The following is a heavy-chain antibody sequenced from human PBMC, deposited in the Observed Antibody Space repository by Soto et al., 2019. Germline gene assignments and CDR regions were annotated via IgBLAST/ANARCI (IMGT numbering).Heavy chain of an antibody. CDR2: INWNGGST. D-gene: IGHD3-22*01. V-gene: IGHV3-20*04. J-gene: IGHJ4*02. Sequence: SGGSLRLSCAVPGFTFSSSAMSWVSQAPGKRLEWVSGINWNGGSTGYADSVKGRFTISRDNAKNSLYLQMNSLRAEDTALYYCASVFLYYYDSRDYYFDYWGQGTLVTVSS. CDR3: ASVFLYYYDSRDYYFDY. CDR1: GFTFSSSA.